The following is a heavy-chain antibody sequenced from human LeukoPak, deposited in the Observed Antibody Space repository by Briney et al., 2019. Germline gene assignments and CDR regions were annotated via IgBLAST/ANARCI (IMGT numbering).Heavy chain of an antibody. J-gene: IGHJ3*02. CDR1: GGTFSSYA. D-gene: IGHD6-19*01. V-gene: IGHV1-69*04. Sequence: SVKVSCKASGGTFSSYAISWVRQAPGQGLEWMGRIIPILGIANYAQKFQGRVTITADKSTSTAYMELSSLRSEDTAVYYCARLGSSGRDAFDIWGQGTMVTVSS. CDR2: IIPILGIA. CDR3: ARLGSSGRDAFDI.